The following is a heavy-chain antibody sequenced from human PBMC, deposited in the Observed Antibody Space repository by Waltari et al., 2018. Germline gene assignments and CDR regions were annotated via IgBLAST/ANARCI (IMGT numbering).Heavy chain of an antibody. V-gene: IGHV3-13*01. Sequence: EVQLVESGGGLVQPGGSLRLSCAASGFTFTSYDMHWVRQVTGKGLEWVSTIGTAGDTHNAGSVKGRFTISRENAKNSLYLQMNSLRAGDTAVYYCARARSGYDSEFFDYWGQGTLVTVSS. J-gene: IGHJ4*02. D-gene: IGHD5-12*01. CDR3: ARARSGYDSEFFDY. CDR1: GFTFTSYD. CDR2: IGTAGDT.